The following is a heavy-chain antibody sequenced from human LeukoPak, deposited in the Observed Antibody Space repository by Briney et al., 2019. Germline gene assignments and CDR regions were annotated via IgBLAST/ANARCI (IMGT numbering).Heavy chain of an antibody. D-gene: IGHD2-15*01. Sequence: GESLRISCKGSGYSFTNSWIGWVRQMPGKGLGWMGIVYPGDSDTRYNPSFQGQVTISADKSTNTAFLQWSSLKASDTAMYYCARRGGSLVYFDYWGQGTLVTVSS. CDR1: GYSFTNSW. CDR3: ARRGGSLVYFDY. J-gene: IGHJ4*02. CDR2: VYPGDSDT. V-gene: IGHV5-51*01.